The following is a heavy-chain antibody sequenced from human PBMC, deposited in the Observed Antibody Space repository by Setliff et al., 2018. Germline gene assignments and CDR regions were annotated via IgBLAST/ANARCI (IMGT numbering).Heavy chain of an antibody. CDR2: VHFGGDT. CDR1: GGGSINNYY. D-gene: IGHD3-9*01. J-gene: IGHJ6*04. Sequence: PSETLSLTCTVSGGGSINNYYWSWVRQSPGKGLEWIGFVHFGGDTNYNPSLKSRVTMSADTSNNQFSLNLRSVTAADTAVYYCARHALSFDSAWDVWGKGTTVTVSS. CDR3: ARHALSFDSAWDV. V-gene: IGHV4-59*08.